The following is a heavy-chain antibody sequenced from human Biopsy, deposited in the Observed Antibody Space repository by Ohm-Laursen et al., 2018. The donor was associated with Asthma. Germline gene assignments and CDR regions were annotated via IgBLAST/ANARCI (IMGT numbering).Heavy chain of an antibody. J-gene: IGHJ4*02. CDR2: ISYDGNYK. Sequence: LTLTRAASGFMSRSFGMHWVRQAPGKGLEWVAVISYDGNYKFYEDSVKGRFTISRDNSKNTLYLQMNSLRTEDTAVYYCAKRRGYSGHDNDYWGQGTLVIVSS. D-gene: IGHD5-12*01. CDR1: GFMSRSFG. CDR3: AKRRGYSGHDNDY. V-gene: IGHV3-30*18.